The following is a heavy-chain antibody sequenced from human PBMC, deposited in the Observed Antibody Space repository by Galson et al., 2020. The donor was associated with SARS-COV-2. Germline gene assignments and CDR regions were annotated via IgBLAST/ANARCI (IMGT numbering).Heavy chain of an antibody. CDR1: GDSITSSSYY. CDR3: ASPDGAGWFDH. CDR2: TSYSGST. Sequence: PETLSPTCTVSGDSITSSSYYWDRILHPPGKGLEWIGYTSYSGSTNDNPSPNSRVTIAVATSKSQFSLKLTAVTAADTGVYYCASPDGAGWFDHWGQGTLVTVSS. D-gene: IGHD3-10*01. J-gene: IGHJ5*02. V-gene: IGHV4-39*01.